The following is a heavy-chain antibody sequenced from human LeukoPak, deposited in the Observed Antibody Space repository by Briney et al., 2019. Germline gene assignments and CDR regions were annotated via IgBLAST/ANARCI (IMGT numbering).Heavy chain of an antibody. CDR2: IYYSGST. V-gene: IGHV4-31*11. D-gene: IGHD2-2*02. CDR1: GGSFSGYY. Sequence: PSETLSLTCAVYGGSFSGYYWSWIRQHPGKGLEWIGYIYYSGSTYYNPSLKSRVTISVDTSKNQFSLKLSSVTAADTAVYYCARTPPAAIGGYYYYGMDVWGQGTTVTVSS. CDR3: ARTPPAAIGGYYYYGMDV. J-gene: IGHJ6*02.